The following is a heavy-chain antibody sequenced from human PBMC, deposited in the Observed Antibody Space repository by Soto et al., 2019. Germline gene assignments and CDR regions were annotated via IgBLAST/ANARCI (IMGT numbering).Heavy chain of an antibody. J-gene: IGHJ4*02. V-gene: IGHV4-30-4*01. D-gene: IGHD3-10*01. CDR3: ARDVGHAYYCSGRPFDN. CDR2: TYYSGST. Sequence: QVQLQESGPGLVKPSQTLSITCTVSGGSTSGGGYYWTWIRQPPGKGLEWIGYTYYSGSTYYNPSLKSRVTISVDTSKNQFSLSVNSVTAADTAVYFRARDVGHAYYCSGRPFDNWGQGTLVTVSS. CDR1: GGSTSGGGYY.